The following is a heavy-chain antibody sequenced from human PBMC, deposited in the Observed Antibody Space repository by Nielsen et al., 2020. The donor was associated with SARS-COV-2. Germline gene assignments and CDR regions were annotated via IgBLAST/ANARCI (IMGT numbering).Heavy chain of an antibody. J-gene: IGHJ4*02. CDR2: INHSGST. CDR3: ARIRFTFGLGLFEN. V-gene: IGHV4-34*01. D-gene: IGHD3/OR15-3a*01. CDR1: GFLVSTKY. Sequence: ESLKISCAASGFLVSTKYMNWVRQSPGKGLEWIGEINHSGSTNYNPSLRSRVTISIDTSKNQFSLNLSSVTAADMAVYYCARIRFTFGLGLFENWGQGTLVTVSS.